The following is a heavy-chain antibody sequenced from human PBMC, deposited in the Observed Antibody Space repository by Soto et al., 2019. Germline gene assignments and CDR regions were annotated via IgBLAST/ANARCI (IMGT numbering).Heavy chain of an antibody. D-gene: IGHD3-10*01. Sequence: EVQLVESGGGLVKPGGSLRLSCAASGFSFTSAWMNCVRQIPGKGLEWVGRIKTNIDGGATDYSAPVKGRFTISRDDSKDTVYLQMNSLKTEDTAVYYCTPGRGGSASVPGDYWGQGALVTVSS. CDR1: GFSFTSAW. J-gene: IGHJ4*02. V-gene: IGHV3-15*07. CDR3: TPGRGGSASVPGDY. CDR2: IKTNIDGGAT.